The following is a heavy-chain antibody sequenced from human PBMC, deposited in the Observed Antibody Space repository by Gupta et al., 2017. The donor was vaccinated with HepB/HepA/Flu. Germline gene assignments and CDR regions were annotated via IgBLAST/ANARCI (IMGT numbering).Heavy chain of an antibody. V-gene: IGHV5-51*01. CDR2: IYPGDSDV. D-gene: IGHD3-10*01. CDR3: ARLKSGDENWFDP. Sequence: VQLVQSGAEVKKPGESLKISCKGSGYNFASYWTGWVRQMPGKGLEWMGIIYPGDSDVRYSPSYRGQVTFSADKSISTAYLQWNSLKASDTAMYYCARLKSGDENWFDPWGQGTLVTVSS. CDR1: GYNFASYW. J-gene: IGHJ5*02.